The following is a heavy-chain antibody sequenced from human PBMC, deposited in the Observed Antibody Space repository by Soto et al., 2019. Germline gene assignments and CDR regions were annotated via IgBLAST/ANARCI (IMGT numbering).Heavy chain of an antibody. D-gene: IGHD3-16*02. V-gene: IGHV1-69*13. Sequence: SVKVSCKASGGTFSSYAISWVRQAPGQGLEWMGGIIPIFGTANYAQKFQGRVTITADEPTSTAYMELSSLRSEDTAVYYCAKVDMITFGGVVVVDAFDIWGQGTMVTVSS. J-gene: IGHJ3*02. CDR3: AKVDMITFGGVVVVDAFDI. CDR2: IIPIFGTA. CDR1: GGTFSSYA.